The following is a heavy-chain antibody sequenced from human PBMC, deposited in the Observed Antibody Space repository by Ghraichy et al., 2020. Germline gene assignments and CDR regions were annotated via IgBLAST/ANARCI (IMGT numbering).Heavy chain of an antibody. V-gene: IGHV3-74*01. CDR1: GFALSDYW. CDR3: ARESCRGGRCFFGTGGSHFDY. D-gene: IGHD2-15*01. J-gene: IGHJ4*02. Sequence: GGSLRLSCAASGFALSDYWMHWVRQAPGKGLLWVSRIKSDGTDRTYADSVKGRFTISRDNAKNTLYLQMNRLRAEDTAVYYCARESCRGGRCFFGTGGSHFDYWGQGILVTVSS. CDR2: IKSDGTDR.